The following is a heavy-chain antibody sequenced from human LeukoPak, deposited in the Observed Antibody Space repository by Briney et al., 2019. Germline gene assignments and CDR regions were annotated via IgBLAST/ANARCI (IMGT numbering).Heavy chain of an antibody. Sequence: KASETLSLTCTVSGGSISSTIYYWGWIRQPPGKGLEWIGSMYYSGSTYYNPSLKSRVTISVDASKNQFSLKLSSVTAADTAVYYCARHVDTATDYFDYWGQGTLVTVSS. CDR2: MYYSGST. V-gene: IGHV4-39*01. J-gene: IGHJ4*02. CDR3: ARHVDTATDYFDY. D-gene: IGHD5-18*01. CDR1: GGSISSTIYY.